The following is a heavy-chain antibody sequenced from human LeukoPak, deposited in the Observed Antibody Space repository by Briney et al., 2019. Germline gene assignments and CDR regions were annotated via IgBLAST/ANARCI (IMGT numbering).Heavy chain of an antibody. CDR3: ARLIAARHPLGFDP. D-gene: IGHD6-6*01. CDR1: GGSISSGSYY. J-gene: IGHJ5*02. V-gene: IGHV4-39*07. Sequence: PSETLSLTCTVSGGSISSGSYYWGWIRQPPGKGLGWIGSIYHSGSTYYNPSRKSRVTISVDTSKNQFSLKLSSVTAADAAVYYCARLIAARHPLGFDPWGQGTLVTVSS. CDR2: IYHSGST.